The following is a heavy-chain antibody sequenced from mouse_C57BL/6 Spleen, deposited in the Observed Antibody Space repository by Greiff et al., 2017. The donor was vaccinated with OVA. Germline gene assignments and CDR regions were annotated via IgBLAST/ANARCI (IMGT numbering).Heavy chain of an antibody. CDR2: IYPGSGNT. V-gene: IGHV1-76*01. CDR3: ARGYDYDNYARDD. D-gene: IGHD2-4*01. J-gene: IGHJ4*01. CDR1: GYTFTDYY. Sequence: QVQLQQSGAELVRPGASVKLSCKASGYTFTDYYINWVKQRPGQGLEWIARIYPGSGNTYYNEKFKGKATLTAEKSSSTAYMQLSSLTSEDSAVYFCARGYDYDNYARDDGGQGTTVTVSS.